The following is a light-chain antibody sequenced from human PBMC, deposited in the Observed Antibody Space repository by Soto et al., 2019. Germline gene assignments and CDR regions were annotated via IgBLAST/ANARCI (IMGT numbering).Light chain of an antibody. Sequence: DIQLTQSPSFLSASVGDRVTITCRASQGISSYLAWYQQKPGKAPKLLIYAASTLQSGVASRFSGSGSGTEFPLTISSLQPEYFATSYCQQLNSYLTFGQGTRLEIK. CDR1: QGISSY. CDR2: AAS. CDR3: QQLNSYLT. V-gene: IGKV1-9*01. J-gene: IGKJ5*01.